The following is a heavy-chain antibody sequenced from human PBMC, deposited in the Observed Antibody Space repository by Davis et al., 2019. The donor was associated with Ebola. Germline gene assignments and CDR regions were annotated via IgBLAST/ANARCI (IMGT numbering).Heavy chain of an antibody. Sequence: PGGSLRLSCAASGFTFSSYSMNWVRQAPGKGLEWVSYISSSSSTIYYADSVKGRFTISRDNAKNSLYLQMNSLRAEDTAVYYCARVVLYSVHYWGQGTLVTVSS. V-gene: IGHV3-48*04. CDR2: ISSSSSTI. J-gene: IGHJ4*02. CDR3: ARVVLYSVHY. D-gene: IGHD3-10*02. CDR1: GFTFSSYS.